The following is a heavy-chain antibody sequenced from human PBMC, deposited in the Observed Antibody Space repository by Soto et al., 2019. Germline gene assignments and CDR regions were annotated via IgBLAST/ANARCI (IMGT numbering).Heavy chain of an antibody. CDR2: IYWDDDK. CDR3: AHLKWNDGQAEYFQH. V-gene: IGHV2-5*02. D-gene: IGHD1-1*01. J-gene: IGHJ1*01. CDR1: GFSLSSSGVG. Sequence: QITLKESGPTLVKPTQTLMLTCTFSGFSLSSSGVGVGWIRQPPGKALEWLAVIYWDDDKRYSPSLKTRLTITTDPSNPQVVITMTNMDPVDTATYYCAHLKWNDGQAEYFQHWGQGTLVTVSS.